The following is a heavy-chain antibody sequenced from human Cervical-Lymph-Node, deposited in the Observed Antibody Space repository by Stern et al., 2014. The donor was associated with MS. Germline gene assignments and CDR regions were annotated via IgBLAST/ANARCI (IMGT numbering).Heavy chain of an antibody. D-gene: IGHD2-2*02. CDR2: IKDDGGET. CDR1: GFTFSSYW. Sequence: EVQLVESGGGLVQPGGSLRLSCAASGFTFSSYWMSWVRQAPGKGLEWVANIKDDGGETYYVDSVKGRFTISRDNAKNSPYLQMNGLRAEDTAVYYCANTVRRQSFDIWGQGTVVTVSS. V-gene: IGHV3-7*01. J-gene: IGHJ3*02. CDR3: ANTVRRQSFDI.